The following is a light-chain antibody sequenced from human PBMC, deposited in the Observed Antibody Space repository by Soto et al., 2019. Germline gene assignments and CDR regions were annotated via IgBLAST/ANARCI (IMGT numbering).Light chain of an antibody. J-gene: IGLJ1*01. Sequence: QSVLTQSPAASGTPGHRVIISCSGSTSNIGRNYVCWYQQFPGTAPKLLIYGNSQRPSGVPDRFSGSKSDTTASLAISGLRSEDEAEYFCAVWDHSLSGYVFGSGTKV. V-gene: IGLV1-47*01. CDR1: TSNIGRNY. CDR3: AVWDHSLSGYV. CDR2: GNS.